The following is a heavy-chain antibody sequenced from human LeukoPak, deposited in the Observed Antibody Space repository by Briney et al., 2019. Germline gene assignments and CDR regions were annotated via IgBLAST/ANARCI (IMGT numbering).Heavy chain of an antibody. CDR2: IYTSGST. J-gene: IGHJ5*02. CDR1: GGSISSGSYY. V-gene: IGHV4-61*02. CDR3: ARGIVVVPAATNGQDWFDP. Sequence: PSETLSLTCTVSGGSISSGSYYWSWIRQPAGKGLEWIGRIYTSGSTNYNPSLKSRVTISVDTSKNQFSLKLSSVTAADTAVYYYARGIVVVPAATNGQDWFDPWGQGTLVTVSS. D-gene: IGHD2-2*01.